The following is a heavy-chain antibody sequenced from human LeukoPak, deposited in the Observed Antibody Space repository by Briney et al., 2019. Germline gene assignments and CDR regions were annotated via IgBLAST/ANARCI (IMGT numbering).Heavy chain of an antibody. CDR1: GFTFDDYG. V-gene: IGHV3-23*01. CDR2: ISGSGGST. Sequence: GGSLRLSCAASGFTFDDYGMSWVRQAPGKGLEWVSAISGSGGSTYYADSVKGRFTISRDNSRNTLYLQMNSLRAEDTAVYYCAKVIDYYGSGNDYWGQGTLVTVSS. J-gene: IGHJ4*02. D-gene: IGHD3-10*01. CDR3: AKVIDYYGSGNDY.